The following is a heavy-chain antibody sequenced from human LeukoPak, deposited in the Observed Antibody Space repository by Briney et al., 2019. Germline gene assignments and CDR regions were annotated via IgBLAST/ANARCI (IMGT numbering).Heavy chain of an antibody. CDR3: ARDYDSSGYRWFDP. V-gene: IGHV1-24*01. J-gene: IGHJ5*02. CDR1: GYTLTELS. D-gene: IGHD3-22*01. Sequence: ASVKVSCKVSGYTLTELSMHWVRQAPGKGLEWMGGFDPEDGETIYAQKFQGRVTMTEDTSTDTAYMELSSLRSEDTAVYYCARDYDSSGYRWFDPWGQGTLVTVSS. CDR2: FDPEDGET.